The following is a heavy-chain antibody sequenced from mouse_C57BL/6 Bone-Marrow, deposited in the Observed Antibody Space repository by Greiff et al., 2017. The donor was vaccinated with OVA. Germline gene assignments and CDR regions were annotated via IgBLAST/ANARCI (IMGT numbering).Heavy chain of an antibody. Sequence: VQLQQSGAELVRPGTSVKMSCKASGYTFTNYWIGWAKQRPGHGLEWIGDIYPGGGYTNYNEKFKGKATLTADKSSSTAYMQFSSLTSEDSAIYYCARGGVLRPFAYWGQGTLVTVSA. CDR1: GYTFTNYW. CDR3: ARGGVLRPFAY. V-gene: IGHV1-63*01. D-gene: IGHD1-1*01. J-gene: IGHJ3*01. CDR2: IYPGGGYT.